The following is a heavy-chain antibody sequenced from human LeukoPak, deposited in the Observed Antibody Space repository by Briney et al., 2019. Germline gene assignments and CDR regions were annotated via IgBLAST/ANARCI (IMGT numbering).Heavy chain of an antibody. CDR3: ARLGSGSYYGYDYFDY. Sequence: GGSLRLSCAASGFTFDDYGMSWVRQAPGKGLEWVSGINWNGGSTGYADSVKGRLTISRDNAKNSLYLQMNSLRAEDTALYYCARLGSGSYYGYDYFDYWGQGTLVTVSS. D-gene: IGHD1-26*01. V-gene: IGHV3-20*04. CDR1: GFTFDDYG. CDR2: INWNGGST. J-gene: IGHJ4*02.